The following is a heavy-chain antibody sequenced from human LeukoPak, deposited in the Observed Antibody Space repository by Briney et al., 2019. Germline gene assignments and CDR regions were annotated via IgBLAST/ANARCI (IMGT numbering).Heavy chain of an antibody. D-gene: IGHD1-7*01. CDR1: GGSISSSIYY. Sequence: PSETLSLTCIVSGGSISSSIYYWAWVRQPPGKGLEWIGTVFYNGATQYSPSLRSRVTISIDTSTNQFSLKLTSVTAADTAVYYCARAPWGVTGTHFDYWGQGTLVTVSS. CDR3: ARAPWGVTGTHFDY. CDR2: VFYNGAT. V-gene: IGHV4-39*07. J-gene: IGHJ4*02.